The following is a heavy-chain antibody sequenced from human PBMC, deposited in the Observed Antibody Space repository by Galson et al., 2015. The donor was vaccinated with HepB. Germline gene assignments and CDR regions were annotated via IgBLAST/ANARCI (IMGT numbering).Heavy chain of an antibody. V-gene: IGHV3-53*01. CDR2: IYGGGST. CDR1: GFTVSSNY. Sequence: SLRLSCAASGFTVSSNYMSWVRQAPGKGLEWVSVIYGGGSTYYADSVKGRFTISRDNSKNTLYLQMNSLRAEDTAVYYCARDELDDDFWSGPGGRDVWGQGTTGTGSS. CDR3: ARDELDDDFWSGPGGRDV. J-gene: IGHJ6*02. D-gene: IGHD3-3*01.